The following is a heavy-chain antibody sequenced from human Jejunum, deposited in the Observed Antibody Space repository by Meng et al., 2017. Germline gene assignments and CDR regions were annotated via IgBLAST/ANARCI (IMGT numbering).Heavy chain of an antibody. V-gene: IGHV4-39*01. Sequence: QLQLQESGPGLVKPSENLSLTCTVPGGSISSRSYYWGWIRQPPGKGLEWIASVFYSGTTYYNPSLQSRVTISIDTSKNQFSMRLTSVTATDTSVYYCARLANSSPDYWGRGTLVTVSS. CDR1: GGSISSRSYY. CDR2: VFYSGTT. J-gene: IGHJ4*02. D-gene: IGHD6-13*01. CDR3: ARLANSSPDY.